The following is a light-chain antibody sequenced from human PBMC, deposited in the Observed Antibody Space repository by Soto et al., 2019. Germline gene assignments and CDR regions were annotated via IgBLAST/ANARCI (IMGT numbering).Light chain of an antibody. CDR1: ESINSY. J-gene: IGKJ1*01. CDR3: QQSFRTPWT. V-gene: IGKV1-39*01. CDR2: AAS. Sequence: DIQMTQSPSSLSASVGKRVTITCRASESINSYLNWYQQKPGKAPKLLIYAASSLQSGVPSRFSGFGSETYFTLTISSLQPEDFATYYCQQSFRTPWTFGQGTKVEIK.